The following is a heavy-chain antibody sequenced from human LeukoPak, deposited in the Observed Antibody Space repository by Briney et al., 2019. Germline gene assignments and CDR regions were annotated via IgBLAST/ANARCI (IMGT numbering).Heavy chain of an antibody. V-gene: IGHV1-69*06. J-gene: IGHJ4*02. D-gene: IGHD2-2*01. CDR1: GGTFSSYA. CDR2: IIPIFGTA. Sequence: ASVKVSCKASGGTFSSYAISWVRQAPGQGLEWMGGIIPIFGTANYAQKFQGRVTITADKSTSTAYMELSSLRSEDTAVYYRARVRYCSNTSCPDFDYWGQGTLVTVSS. CDR3: ARVRYCSNTSCPDFDY.